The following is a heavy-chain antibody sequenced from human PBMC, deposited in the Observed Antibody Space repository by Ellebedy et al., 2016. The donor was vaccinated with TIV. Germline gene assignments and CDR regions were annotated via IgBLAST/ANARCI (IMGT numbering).Heavy chain of an antibody. CDR2: MTPNSGNT. J-gene: IGHJ4*02. D-gene: IGHD3-10*01. CDR1: GYTFTSYA. CDR3: ARGITMVWGVSLGY. Sequence: AASVKVSCKASGYTFTSYAIHWVRQAPGQSLEWMGWMTPNSGNTGYAQKFQGRITMTRNTSISTAYMELSSLRSEDTAVYYCARGITMVWGVSLGYWGQGSLVTVSS. V-gene: IGHV1-8*02.